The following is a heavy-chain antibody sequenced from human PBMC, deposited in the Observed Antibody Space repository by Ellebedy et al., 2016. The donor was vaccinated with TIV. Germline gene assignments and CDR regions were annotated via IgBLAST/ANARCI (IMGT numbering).Heavy chain of an antibody. CDR3: ARRGSRYWHFEL. CDR1: GFTFKNYW. D-gene: IGHD1-1*01. Sequence: PWGSLRLSCAASGFTFKNYWMTWVRKAPGKGLEWVASIEDAGTETYSVDSAEVRFIISRDNAKNSLYLRIHNPRNEDTAVYYCARRGSRYWHFELWGRGTQVIVSS. CDR2: IEDAGTET. J-gene: IGHJ2*01. V-gene: IGHV3-7*03.